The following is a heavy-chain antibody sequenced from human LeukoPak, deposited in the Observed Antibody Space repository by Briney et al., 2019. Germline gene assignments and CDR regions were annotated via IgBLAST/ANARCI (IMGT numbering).Heavy chain of an antibody. CDR2: ISYDGSNK. V-gene: IGHV3-30-3*01. J-gene: IGHJ4*02. CDR3: ARATGYSSSSGLGY. Sequence: GGSLRLSCAASGFTFSSYAMHWVRQAPGKGLEWVAVISYDGSNKYYADSVKGRFTISRDNSKNTLYLQMNSLRAEDTAVYYCARATGYSSSSGLGYWGQGTLVTVSS. D-gene: IGHD6-6*01. CDR1: GFTFSSYA.